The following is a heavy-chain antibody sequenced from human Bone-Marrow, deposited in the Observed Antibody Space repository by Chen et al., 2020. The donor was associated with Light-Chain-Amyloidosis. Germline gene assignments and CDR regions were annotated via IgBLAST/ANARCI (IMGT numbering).Heavy chain of an antibody. V-gene: IGHV4-30-4*01. D-gene: IGHD6-25*01. CDR2: IYHSGSI. J-gene: IGHJ6*03. CDR3: AREVAANYNFYMDV. CDR1: GGSIRSGDYY. Sequence: QVQLQESGPGLVKPSQTLSLTCTVSGGSIRSGDYYWSWLRKPPGKGLQWIGYIYHSGSINHNPSLNSRVTMSVDTPRNQFSLKLTSVTAADTAVYYCAREVAANYNFYMDVWGKGTTVIVSS.